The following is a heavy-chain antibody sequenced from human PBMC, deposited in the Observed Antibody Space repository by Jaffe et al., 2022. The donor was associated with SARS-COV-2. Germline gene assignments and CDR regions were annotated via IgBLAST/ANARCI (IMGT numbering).Heavy chain of an antibody. CDR1: GFTFSSYA. Sequence: QVQLVESGGGVVQPGRSLRLSCAASGFTFSSYAMHWVRQAPGKGLEWVAVISYDGSNKYYADSVKGRFTISRDNSKNTLYLQMNSLRAEDTAVYYCARVLTAFDIWGQGTMVTVSS. CDR3: ARVLTAFDI. CDR2: ISYDGSNK. J-gene: IGHJ3*02. V-gene: IGHV3-30*04.